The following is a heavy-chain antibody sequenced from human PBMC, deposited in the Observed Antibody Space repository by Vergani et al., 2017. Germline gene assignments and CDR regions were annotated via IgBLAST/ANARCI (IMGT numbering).Heavy chain of an antibody. CDR2: IIPIFGTA. V-gene: IGHV1-69*06. Sequence: QVQLVQSGAEVKKPGSSVKVSCKASGGTFSSYAISWVRQAPGPGLEWMGGIIPIFGTANYAQKFQGRVTITADKSTSTAYMERSSLRSEDTAVYYCARAYYYDSSGYRNYYYYMDVWGKGTTVTVSS. D-gene: IGHD3-22*01. CDR1: GGTFSSYA. CDR3: ARAYYYDSSGYRNYYYYMDV. J-gene: IGHJ6*03.